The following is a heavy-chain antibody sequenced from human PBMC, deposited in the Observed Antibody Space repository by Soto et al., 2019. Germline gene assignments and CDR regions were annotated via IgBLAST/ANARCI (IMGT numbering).Heavy chain of an antibody. V-gene: IGHV3-23*01. CDR3: AKSQDEMATNSMVDL. CDR1: GFSFSGYV. CDR2: IGVGGGSR. J-gene: IGHJ5*02. D-gene: IGHD5-12*01. Sequence: EVQLLESGGGVVQPGGSLRLSCAASGFSFSGYVISWVRQAPGKGMEWGSVIGVGGGSRFYADSVKGRFTGSRDMSKSTVYLQLNSLRAEDTAVYYCAKSQDEMATNSMVDLWGQGTVVTVSS.